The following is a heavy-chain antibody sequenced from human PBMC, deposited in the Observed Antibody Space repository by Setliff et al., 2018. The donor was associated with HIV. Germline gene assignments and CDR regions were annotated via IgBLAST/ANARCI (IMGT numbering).Heavy chain of an antibody. D-gene: IGHD6-19*01. CDR3: ARVGPRRDGWSFDY. V-gene: IGHV4-34*01. CDR2: INHSGST. CDR1: GGSFSGYY. J-gene: IGHJ4*02. Sequence: SETLSLTCAVYGGSFSGYYWSWIRQPPGKGLEWIGEINHSGSTNYNPSLKNRVTISVDTSKNQFSLKLSSVTAADTAVYYCARVGPRRDGWSFDYWGQGTLVTVSS.